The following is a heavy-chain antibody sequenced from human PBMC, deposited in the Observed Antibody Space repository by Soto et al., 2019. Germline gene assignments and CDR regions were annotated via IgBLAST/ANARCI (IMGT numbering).Heavy chain of an antibody. CDR1: GYTFTDYY. J-gene: IGHJ5*02. CDR3: ARGALTVANSFDP. V-gene: IGHV1-2*02. Sequence: QVQLVQSGAEVKKPGASVKVSCKASGYTFTDYYMNWVRQAPGQGLEWMGWINPNNGVTNYAQKFQGRVTRTRDTSISTAYMDLSRLRSDDTALYYCARGALTVANSFDPWRQGTQVTVSS. CDR2: INPNNGVT. D-gene: IGHD6-19*01.